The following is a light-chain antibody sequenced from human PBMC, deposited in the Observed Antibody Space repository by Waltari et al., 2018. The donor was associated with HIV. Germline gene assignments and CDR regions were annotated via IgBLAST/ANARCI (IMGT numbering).Light chain of an antibody. V-gene: IGKV3-20*01. CDR2: GAS. Sequence: EIVLTQSPDTLSVSPGERATLSCRASQSVRSASLAWYQQKPGQAPRLLIYGASSRAPGIPDRFSGSGAVTDFILTISSLEPEDCAVYYCQQYAASPLTFGGGTKVEIK. J-gene: IGKJ4*01. CDR1: QSVRSAS. CDR3: QQYAASPLT.